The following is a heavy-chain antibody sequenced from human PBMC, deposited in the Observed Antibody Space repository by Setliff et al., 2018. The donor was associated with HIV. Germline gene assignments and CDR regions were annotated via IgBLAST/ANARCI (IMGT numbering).Heavy chain of an antibody. D-gene: IGHD2-21*01. CDR3: VRDLARVIAH. CDR1: GFMFGVDW. J-gene: IGHJ4*02. CDR2: VTPDGGDK. V-gene: IGHV3-7*01. Sequence: GSLRLSCAASGFMFGVDWMSWVRQTPGKGLEWVASVTPDGGDKYYANSMRGRFTISGDNGKNAVYLQMNSLTAEDTALYYCVRDLARVIAHWGQGTLVTVSS.